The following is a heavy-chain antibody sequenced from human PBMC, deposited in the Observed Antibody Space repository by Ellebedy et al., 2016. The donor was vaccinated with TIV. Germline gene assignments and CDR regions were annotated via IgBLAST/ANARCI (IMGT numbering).Heavy chain of an antibody. Sequence: SGPTLVKPTQTLTLTCTFSGFSLSTSGMCVSWIRQPPGKALEWLARIDCDDDKYYSTSLKTRLTISKDTSNNQVVLTMTNMDPVDTATYYCARIGHYYDSSGYYWDYWGQGTLVTVSS. CDR1: GFSLSTSGMC. D-gene: IGHD3-22*01. J-gene: IGHJ4*02. CDR2: IDCDDDK. V-gene: IGHV2-70*11. CDR3: ARIGHYYDSSGYYWDY.